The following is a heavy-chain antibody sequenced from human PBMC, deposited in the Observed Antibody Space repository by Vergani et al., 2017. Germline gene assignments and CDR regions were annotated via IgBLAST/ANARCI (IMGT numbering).Heavy chain of an antibody. V-gene: IGHV4-59*01. CDR1: GGSISSYY. J-gene: IGHJ6*03. Sequence: QVQLQESGPGLVQPSETLSLTCTVSGGSISSYYWSWIRQPPGKGLEWIGYIYYSGSTNYNPSLKSRVTISVDTSKNQFSLKLRSVTAADTAVYYCAISVGYSYGYDYYYMDVWGKGTTVTVSS. CDR3: AISVGYSYGYDYYYMDV. CDR2: IYYSGST. D-gene: IGHD5-18*01.